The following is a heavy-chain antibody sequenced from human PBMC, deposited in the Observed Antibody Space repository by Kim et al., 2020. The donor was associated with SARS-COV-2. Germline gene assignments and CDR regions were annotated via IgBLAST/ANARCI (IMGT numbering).Heavy chain of an antibody. CDR2: IYSGGTT. Sequence: SETLSLTCTVSGGSISSSSYFWGWIRQPPGKGLEWVGTIYSGGTTYYNPSLKGRVTISVDTSKNQFSLKLSSVTAADTALFYCARYPGGTSAFDIWGQGTMVTVSS. D-gene: IGHD3-16*01. CDR3: ARYPGGTSAFDI. J-gene: IGHJ3*02. V-gene: IGHV4-39*01. CDR1: GGSISSSSYF.